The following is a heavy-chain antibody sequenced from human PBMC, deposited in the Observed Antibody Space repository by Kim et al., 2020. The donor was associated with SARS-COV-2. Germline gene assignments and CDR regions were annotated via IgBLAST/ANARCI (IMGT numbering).Heavy chain of an antibody. J-gene: IGHJ4*02. CDR3: AKDPGAGSSSWYYFDY. D-gene: IGHD6-13*01. Sequence: SVKGRFTISRDNAKNSLYLQMNSLRAEDTALYYCAKDPGAGSSSWYYFDYWGQGTLVTVSS. V-gene: IGHV3-9*01.